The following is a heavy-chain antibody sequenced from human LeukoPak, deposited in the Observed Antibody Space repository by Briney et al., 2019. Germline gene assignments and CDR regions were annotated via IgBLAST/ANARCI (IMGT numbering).Heavy chain of an antibody. CDR3: ARGGYSYGYITPRDY. Sequence: ASVKVSCKASGYTFTSYDINWVRQAPGQGLEWMGWMNPNSGNTGYAQKFQGRVTMTRNTSISTAYMELSSLRSEDTAVYYCARGGYSYGYITPRDYWGQGTLVTVSS. CDR1: GYTFTSYD. D-gene: IGHD5-18*01. J-gene: IGHJ4*02. V-gene: IGHV1-8*01. CDR2: MNPNSGNT.